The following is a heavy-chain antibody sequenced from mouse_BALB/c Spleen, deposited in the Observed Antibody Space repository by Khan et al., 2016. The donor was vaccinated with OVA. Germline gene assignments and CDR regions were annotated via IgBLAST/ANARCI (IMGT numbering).Heavy chain of an antibody. CDR2: IIPSNDYT. V-gene: IGHV1-4*01. CDR1: GYTFTTYT. D-gene: IGHD2-12*01. Sequence: QVQLQQSGAELARPGASVKMSCKASGYTFTTYTIHWVKQRPGQGLEWIGYIIPSNDYTNYNQKFKDRATLTADKSSSTAYMQLSSLTSEDSAVYYGASEGAYYSSDGWFAYWGQGTLVTVSA. CDR3: ASEGAYYSSDGWFAY. J-gene: IGHJ3*01.